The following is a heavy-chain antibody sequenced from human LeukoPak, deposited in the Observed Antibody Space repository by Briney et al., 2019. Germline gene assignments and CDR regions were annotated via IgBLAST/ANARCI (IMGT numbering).Heavy chain of an antibody. D-gene: IGHD6-19*01. J-gene: IGHJ5*02. CDR1: GYTFTDYY. CDR3: ATVAVAGTPAKYNWFDP. CDR2: VDPEDGET. V-gene: IGHV1-69-2*01. Sequence: GASVKVSCKASGYTFTDYYMHWAQQAPGKGLEWMGLVDPEDGETIYAEKFQGRVTITADTSTDTAYMELSSLRSEDTAVYYCATVAVAGTPAKYNWFDPWGQGALVTVSS.